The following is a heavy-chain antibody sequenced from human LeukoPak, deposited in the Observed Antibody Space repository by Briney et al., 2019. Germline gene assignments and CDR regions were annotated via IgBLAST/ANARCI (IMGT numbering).Heavy chain of an antibody. CDR1: GFTFSSYA. J-gene: IGHJ6*03. V-gene: IGHV3-23*01. CDR2: IRGSGGST. D-gene: IGHD6-6*01. Sequence: GGSLRLSCAASGFTFSSYAMSWVRQAPGKGLEWVSAIRGSGGSTYYADSVKGRFTISRDNSKNTLYLQMNSLRAEDTAVYYCANHALAARPPYYYYYYMDVWGKGTTVTVS. CDR3: ANHALAARPPYYYYYYMDV.